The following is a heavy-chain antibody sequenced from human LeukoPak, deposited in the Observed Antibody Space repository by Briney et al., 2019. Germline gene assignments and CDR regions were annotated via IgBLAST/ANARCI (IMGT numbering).Heavy chain of an antibody. D-gene: IGHD3-22*01. CDR1: GGFISSYY. V-gene: IGHV4-59*01. J-gene: IGHJ2*01. Sequence: PSETLSLTCTVSGGFISSYYWSWIRQPPGKGLEWIGYIYYSGSTNYNPSLKSRVTISVDTSKNQFSLKLSSVTAADTAVYYCARDFRSSGYDWYFDLWGRGTLVTVSS. CDR3: ARDFRSSGYDWYFDL. CDR2: IYYSGST.